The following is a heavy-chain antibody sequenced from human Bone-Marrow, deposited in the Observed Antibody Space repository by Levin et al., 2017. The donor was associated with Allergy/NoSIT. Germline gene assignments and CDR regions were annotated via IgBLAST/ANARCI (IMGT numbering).Heavy chain of an antibody. D-gene: IGHD1-26*01. CDR3: AGSYPDAFDI. J-gene: IGHJ3*02. CDR1: GFTFSSYG. CDR2: ISYDGSNK. Sequence: SCAASGFTFSSYGMHWVRQAPGKGLEWVAVISYDGSNKYYADSVKGRFTISRDNSKNTLYLQMNSLRAEDTAVYYCAGSYPDAFDIWGQGTMVTVSS. V-gene: IGHV3-30*03.